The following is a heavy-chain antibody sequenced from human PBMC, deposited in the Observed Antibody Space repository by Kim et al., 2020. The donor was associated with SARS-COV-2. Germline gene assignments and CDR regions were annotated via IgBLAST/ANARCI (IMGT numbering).Heavy chain of an antibody. J-gene: IGHJ4*02. Sequence: YYADSVKGRFTISRDNAKNTRYLQMNSLGAEDTAVYYCARLTEYSLPLDYWGQGTLVTVSS. V-gene: IGHV3-53*01. D-gene: IGHD6-6*01. CDR3: ARLTEYSLPLDY.